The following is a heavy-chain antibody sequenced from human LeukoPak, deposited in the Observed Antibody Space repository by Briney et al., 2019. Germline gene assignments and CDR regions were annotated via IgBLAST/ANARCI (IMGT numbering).Heavy chain of an antibody. J-gene: IGHJ4*02. Sequence: ASVKVSCKASGYTFTGYYMHWGRQAPGQGLEWGGWINPNSGGTNYAQKFQGRVTMTRDTSISTAYMELSRPRSDDTAVYYCARDSGERGSGSYLIAYWGQGTLVTVSS. CDR1: GYTFTGYY. V-gene: IGHV1-2*02. CDR2: INPNSGGT. D-gene: IGHD3-10*01. CDR3: ARDSGERGSGSYLIAY.